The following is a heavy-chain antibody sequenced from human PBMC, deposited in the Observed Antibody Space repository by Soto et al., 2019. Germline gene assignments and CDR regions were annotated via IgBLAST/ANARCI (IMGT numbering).Heavy chain of an antibody. Sequence: ITLKESGPTLVKPTQTLTLTCTCSGFSLNTGGVGVGWVRQPRGKAMEWLALIYWDDDERYRPSLRSRLYITKETLNNQVVLTMTNMDPEDTATYYCVRNWRYYGGDYYYGMDAWGQGTTVTVSS. J-gene: IGHJ6*02. D-gene: IGHD3-10*01. CDR2: IYWDDDE. V-gene: IGHV2-5*02. CDR1: GFSLNTGGVG. CDR3: VRNWRYYGGDYYYGMDA.